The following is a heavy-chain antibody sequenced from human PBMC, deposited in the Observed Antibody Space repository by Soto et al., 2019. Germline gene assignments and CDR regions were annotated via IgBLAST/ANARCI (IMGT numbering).Heavy chain of an antibody. Sequence: GASVKVSCKASGFTFTSSAVQWVRQARGQRLEWIGWIVVGSGNTNYAQKFQERVTITRDMSTSTAYMELSSLRSEDTAVYYCAASYSGSYHALTYGMDVWGQGTTVTVSS. D-gene: IGHD1-26*01. CDR1: GFTFTSSA. J-gene: IGHJ6*02. CDR2: IVVGSGNT. V-gene: IGHV1-58*01. CDR3: AASYSGSYHALTYGMDV.